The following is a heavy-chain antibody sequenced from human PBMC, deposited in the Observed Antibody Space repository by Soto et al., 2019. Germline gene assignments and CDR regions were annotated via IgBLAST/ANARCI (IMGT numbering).Heavy chain of an antibody. CDR1: GGTFSSYA. V-gene: IGHV1-69*12. CDR3: ARAVWGGSARDYFDY. CDR2: IIPIFGTA. J-gene: IGHJ4*02. D-gene: IGHD2-15*01. Sequence: QVQLVQSGAEVKKPGSSVKVSCKASGGTFSSYAISWVRQAPGQGLEWMGGIIPIFGTANYAQKFQGRVRVTADEARSTGNRARRSLTLTDTAVYYCARAVWGGSARDYFDYWGRGAMVTVS.